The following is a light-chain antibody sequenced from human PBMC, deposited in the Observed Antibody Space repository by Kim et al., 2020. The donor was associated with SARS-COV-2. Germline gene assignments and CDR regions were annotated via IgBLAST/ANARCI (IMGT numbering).Light chain of an antibody. CDR3: QVWDSTTDA. J-gene: IGLJ1*01. CDR2: SDT. CDR1: DIGIKN. V-gene: IGLV3-9*01. Sequence: SYELTQPLSVSVALGQTAIITCGGNDIGIKNVHWYQQKPGQAPVVVIYSDTNRPSGIPERFSGSSSGNTATLTISRAQPGDEADYYCQVWDSTTDAFGGGTKVTVL.